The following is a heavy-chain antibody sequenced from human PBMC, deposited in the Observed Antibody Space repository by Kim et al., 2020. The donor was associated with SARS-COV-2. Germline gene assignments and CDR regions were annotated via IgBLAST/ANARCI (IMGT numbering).Heavy chain of an antibody. D-gene: IGHD3-10*01. Sequence: ASVKVSCKVSGYTLTELSMHWVRQAPGKGLEWMGGFDPEDGETIYAQKFQGRVTMTEDTSTDTAYMELSSLRSEDTAVYYCATDLLGRLPTYYYGSGSYFWFDPWGQGTLVTVSS. CDR2: FDPEDGET. J-gene: IGHJ5*02. V-gene: IGHV1-24*01. CDR3: ATDLLGRLPTYYYGSGSYFWFDP. CDR1: GYTLTELS.